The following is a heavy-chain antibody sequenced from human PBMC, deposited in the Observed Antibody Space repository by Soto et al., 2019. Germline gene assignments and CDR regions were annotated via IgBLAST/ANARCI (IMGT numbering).Heavy chain of an antibody. D-gene: IGHD3-10*01. CDR1: GDSISGHY. Sequence: QVRLQESGPGLVKPSETLSLTCVVSGDSISGHYWSWIRQPPGKGLVWIAYVYYSGSTNYNPSLKXRXTXSXXTPKNQVSLQVSSVTAADTDVYYCARTGVDFYFDFWGQGTLVTVSS. CDR3: ARTGVDFYFDF. J-gene: IGHJ4*02. V-gene: IGHV4-59*11. CDR2: VYYSGST.